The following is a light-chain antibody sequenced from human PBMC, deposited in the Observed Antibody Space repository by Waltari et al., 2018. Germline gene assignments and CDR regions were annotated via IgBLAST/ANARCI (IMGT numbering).Light chain of an antibody. CDR1: QSVSRNY. V-gene: IGKV3D-20*01. J-gene: IGKJ2*01. CDR2: DAS. Sequence: EIVLTQSPATLSLSPGERATLSCGASQSVSRNYLAWYQQKPGLAPRLLIYDASFRATGIPDRLSGSGSGTDFTFTISRLEPEDFAVYYCQHYDNFPHTFGQGTKLEIK. CDR3: QHYDNFPHT.